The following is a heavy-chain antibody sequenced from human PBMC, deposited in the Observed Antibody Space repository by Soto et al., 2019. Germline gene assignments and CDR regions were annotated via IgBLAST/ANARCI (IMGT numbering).Heavy chain of an antibody. CDR3: ARGRDGDY. Sequence: QVHLVQSGAEVKKPGASVKVSCQASGYAFTTYGITWVRQAPGQGLEWMGWISAHNGNTNYAQKLQGRVTVTRDTSTSTAYMELTSRRSDDTAVYYCARGRDGDYWGQGALVTVSS. V-gene: IGHV1-18*01. CDR2: ISAHNGNT. J-gene: IGHJ4*02. D-gene: IGHD6-6*01. CDR1: GYAFTTYG.